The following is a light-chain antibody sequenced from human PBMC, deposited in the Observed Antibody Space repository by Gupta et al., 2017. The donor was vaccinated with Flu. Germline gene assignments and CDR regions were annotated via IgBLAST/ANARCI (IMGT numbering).Light chain of an antibody. J-gene: IGKJ2*01. Sequence: GTLSLSPGERATLSCRASQSVSSSYLAWYQQKAGQAPRLLIYAASSRATGIPDRFSGSGSGTDFTLTISRLEPEDFAVYYCQQYGTSPYTFGQGTKLEIK. CDR3: QQYGTSPYT. V-gene: IGKV3-20*01. CDR1: QSVSSSY. CDR2: AAS.